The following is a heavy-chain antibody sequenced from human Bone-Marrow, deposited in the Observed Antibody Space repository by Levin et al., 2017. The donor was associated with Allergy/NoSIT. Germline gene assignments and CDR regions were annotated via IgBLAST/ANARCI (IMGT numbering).Heavy chain of an antibody. CDR2: MDPSNGNA. J-gene: IGHJ4*02. D-gene: IGHD5/OR15-5a*01. V-gene: IGHV1-8*01. Sequence: ASVKVSCQASGYTFKDFHINWVRQATGQGLEWMGWMDPSNGNAGYARGFQGRLTLTRDTSKTTAYMTLTRLTPDDTAFYFCARGRFYEGSTGYNVYTFWGQGTQVTVSS. CDR3: ARGRFYEGSTGYNVYTF. CDR1: GYTFKDFH.